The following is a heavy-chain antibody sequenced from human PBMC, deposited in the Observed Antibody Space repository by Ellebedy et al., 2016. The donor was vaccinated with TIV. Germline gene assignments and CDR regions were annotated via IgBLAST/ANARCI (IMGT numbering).Heavy chain of an antibody. J-gene: IGHJ4*02. Sequence: GESLKISCAASGFTFSSYSMHWVRQAPGKGLGWVSVIWYDGSNKYYADSVKGRFTISRDNSKTTLYLQLNSLRADDTAVYYCARDSITVAGTDLDYWGQGTLVTVSS. CDR3: ARDSITVAGTDLDY. V-gene: IGHV3-33*08. CDR2: IWYDGSNK. CDR1: GFTFSSYS. D-gene: IGHD6-19*01.